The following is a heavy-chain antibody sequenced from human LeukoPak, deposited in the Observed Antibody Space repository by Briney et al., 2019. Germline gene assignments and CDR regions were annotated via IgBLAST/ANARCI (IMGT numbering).Heavy chain of an antibody. Sequence: SVKVSCKASGGTFSSYAISWVRQAPGQGLEWMGGIIPIFGTANYAQKFQGRVTITTDGSTSTAYMELSSLRSEDTAVYYCARTPGGKAIAAPPSYFDYWGQGTLVTVSS. CDR1: GGTFSSYA. CDR2: IIPIFGTA. J-gene: IGHJ4*02. D-gene: IGHD6-6*01. V-gene: IGHV1-69*05. CDR3: ARTPGGKAIAAPPSYFDY.